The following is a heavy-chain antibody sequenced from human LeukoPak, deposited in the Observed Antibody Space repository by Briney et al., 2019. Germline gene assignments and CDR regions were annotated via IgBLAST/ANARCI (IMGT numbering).Heavy chain of an antibody. D-gene: IGHD1/OR15-1a*01. V-gene: IGHV1-8*03. CDR3: ARGRISITGTSDLDY. J-gene: IGHJ4*02. Sequence: GASVKVSCKASGYTFTSYDINWVRQATGQGLEWMGWMNPNSGNTGYARKFQGRVTITRNTSISTAYMELSSLRSEDTAVYYCARGRISITGTSDLDYWGQGTLVTVSS. CDR2: MNPNSGNT. CDR1: GYTFTSYD.